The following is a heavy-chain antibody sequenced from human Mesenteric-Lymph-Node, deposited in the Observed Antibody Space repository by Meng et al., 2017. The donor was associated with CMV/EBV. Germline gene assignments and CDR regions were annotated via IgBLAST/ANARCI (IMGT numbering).Heavy chain of an antibody. D-gene: IGHD6-6*01. CDR1: GYSFTSYW. CDR2: IYPGDSDT. V-gene: IGHV5-51*01. J-gene: IGHJ3*02. CDR3: ARLRSSRAFDI. Sequence: GGSLRLSCKGSGYSFTSYWIGWVRQMPGKGLEWMGIIYPGDSDTRYSPSFQGQVTISADKSISTAYLQWSSLKASDTAMYYCARLRSSRAFDIWGQGTMVTVSS.